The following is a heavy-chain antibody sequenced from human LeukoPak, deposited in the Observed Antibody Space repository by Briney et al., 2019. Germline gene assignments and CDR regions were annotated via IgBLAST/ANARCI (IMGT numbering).Heavy chain of an antibody. V-gene: IGHV3-74*01. CDR3: AKGGEAYYDYVWGSKDAFDI. CDR2: INNDGTST. Sequence: PGGSLRLSCAASGLTFSNSWMHWVRQAPGKGLVWVSRINNDGTSTSYAESVKGRFTISRDNAKNTLYLQMNSLRAEDTAVYYCAKGGEAYYDYVWGSKDAFDIWGQGTMVTVSS. CDR1: GLTFSNSW. D-gene: IGHD3-16*01. J-gene: IGHJ3*02.